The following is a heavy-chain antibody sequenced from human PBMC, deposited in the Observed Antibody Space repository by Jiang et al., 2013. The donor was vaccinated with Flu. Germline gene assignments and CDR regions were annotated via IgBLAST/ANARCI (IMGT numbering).Heavy chain of an antibody. CDR3: AKYIRSGTYYYGMDV. CDR2: INWKRRSI. Sequence: VQLVESGGGLVQPGRSLRLSCSASGFTFDDYVIHWVRQSPGKGLEWVAGINWKRRSIEYADSVKGRFILSRDSAKTSLYLQMNSLKVEDSALYWCAKYIRSGTYYYGMDVVGPRDHGHRLL. V-gene: IGHV3-9*01. J-gene: IGHJ6*02. CDR1: GFTFDDYV. D-gene: IGHD3-10*01.